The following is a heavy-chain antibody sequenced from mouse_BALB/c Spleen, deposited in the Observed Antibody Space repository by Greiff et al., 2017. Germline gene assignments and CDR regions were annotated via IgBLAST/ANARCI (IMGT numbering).Heavy chain of an antibody. CDR3: AIELGRGY. J-gene: IGHJ2*01. Sequence: EVKVVESGGDLVKPGGSLKLSCAASGFTFSSYGMSWVRQTPDKRLEWVATISSGGSYTYYPDSVKGRFTISRDNAKNTLYLQMSSLKSEDTAMYYCAIELGRGYWGQGTTLTVSS. V-gene: IGHV5-6*01. CDR1: GFTFSSYG. CDR2: ISSGGSYT. D-gene: IGHD4-1*01.